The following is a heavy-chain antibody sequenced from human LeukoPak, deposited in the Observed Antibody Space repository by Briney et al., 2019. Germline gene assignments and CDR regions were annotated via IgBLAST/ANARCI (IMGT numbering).Heavy chain of an antibody. CDR3: AKGARFIARGGIDY. CDR2: IRYDGSNK. D-gene: IGHD4-23*01. CDR1: GFTFSSYG. Sequence: PGGSLRLSCAASGFTFSSYGMHWVRQAPGKGLGWVAFIRYDGSNKYYVDSVKGRFTISRDNSKNTLYLQMNSLRAEDTAVYYCAKGARFIARGGIDYWGQGTLVTVSS. V-gene: IGHV3-30*02. J-gene: IGHJ4*02.